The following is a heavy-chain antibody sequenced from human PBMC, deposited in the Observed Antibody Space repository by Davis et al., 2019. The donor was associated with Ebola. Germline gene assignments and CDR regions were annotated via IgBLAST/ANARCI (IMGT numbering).Heavy chain of an antibody. V-gene: IGHV3-66*01. CDR1: GFTVSSNY. Sequence: PGGSLRLSCAASGFTVSSNYMSWVRQAPGKGLEWVSVIYSGGSTYYADSVKGRFIISRDNSKNTLYLQMNSLRAEDTAVYYCASEGPRGAYYYGMDVWGQGTTVTVSS. J-gene: IGHJ6*02. CDR3: ASEGPRGAYYYGMDV. CDR2: IYSGGST. D-gene: IGHD3-10*01.